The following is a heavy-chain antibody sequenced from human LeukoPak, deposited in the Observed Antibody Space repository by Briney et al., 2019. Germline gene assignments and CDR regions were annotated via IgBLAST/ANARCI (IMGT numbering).Heavy chain of an antibody. CDR2: ISSSSTI. CDR1: GFTFSSYS. CDR3: ARGRIAAAGCFDY. V-gene: IGHV3-48*02. Sequence: GGSLRLSCAASGFTFSSYSMNWVRQAPGKGLEWVSYISSSSTIYYADSVKGRFTISRDNAKNSLYLQMNSLRDEDTAVYYCARGRIAAAGCFDYWGQGTLVTVSS. D-gene: IGHD6-13*01. J-gene: IGHJ4*02.